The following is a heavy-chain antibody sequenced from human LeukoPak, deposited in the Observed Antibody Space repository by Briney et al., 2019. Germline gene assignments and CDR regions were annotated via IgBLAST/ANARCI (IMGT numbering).Heavy chain of an antibody. CDR2: INPNSGGT. J-gene: IGHJ4*02. V-gene: IGHV1-2*02. Sequence: ASVKVSCKASGYTFTGYYMHWVRQAPGQGLEWMGWINPNSGGTNYAQKFQGRVTMTRDTSISTAYMELSRLRSDDTAVYYRARDRGGYCSSSSCLSDFDYWGQGTLVTVSS. CDR1: GYTFTGYY. D-gene: IGHD2-15*01. CDR3: ARDRGGYCSSSSCLSDFDY.